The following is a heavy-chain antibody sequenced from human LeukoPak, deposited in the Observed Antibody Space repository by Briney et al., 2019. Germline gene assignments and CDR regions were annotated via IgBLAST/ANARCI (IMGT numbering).Heavy chain of an antibody. CDR2: ISCSSDST. CDR3: TSLNYYYDTVGSP. V-gene: IGHV3-48*02. CDR1: GFTFSRYN. D-gene: IGHD3-22*01. Sequence: GGSLRLSCAASGFTFSRYNMNWVRQPPGKGLEWVSYISCSSDSTFYAESVKDRFTIYGDYAKSSLYLQMNSLRYEDTAVYYCTSLNYYYDTVGSPWGQGTLVTAS. J-gene: IGHJ5*02.